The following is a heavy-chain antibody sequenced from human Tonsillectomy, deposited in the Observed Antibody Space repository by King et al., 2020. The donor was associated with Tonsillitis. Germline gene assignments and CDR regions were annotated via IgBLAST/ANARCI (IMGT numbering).Heavy chain of an antibody. CDR3: AGGDYCDPSGFADY. CDR2: ISSSSTDI. J-gene: IGHJ4*02. CDR1: GFTFSYYS. Sequence: VQLVESGGGLVKPGGSLRLSCAASGFTFSYYSMNWVRQAPGKGLEWVSSISSSSTDIYYADSVKGRFTISRDNAKNSLYLQMNSLRAEDTSLYYCAGGDYCDPSGFADYWGQGPLVTVSS. D-gene: IGHD3-22*01. V-gene: IGHV3-21*01.